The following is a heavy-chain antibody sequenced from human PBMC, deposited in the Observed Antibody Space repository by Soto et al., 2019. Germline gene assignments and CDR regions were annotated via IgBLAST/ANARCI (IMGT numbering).Heavy chain of an antibody. V-gene: IGHV3-23*01. CDR2: ISGSGGST. D-gene: IGHD6-19*01. J-gene: IGHJ4*02. Sequence: EVQLLESGGGLVQPGGSLRLSCAASGFTFSSYAMSWVRQAPGKGLEWVSAISGSGGSTYYADSVKGRFTISRDNSKNTLYLQMNSLRAEDMAVYYCAKDRQWLVLTGLCDYWGQGTLVTVSS. CDR3: AKDRQWLVLTGLCDY. CDR1: GFTFSSYA.